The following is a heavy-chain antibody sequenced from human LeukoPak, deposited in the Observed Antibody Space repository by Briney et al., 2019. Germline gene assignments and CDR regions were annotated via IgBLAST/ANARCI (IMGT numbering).Heavy chain of an antibody. CDR2: INPSGGST. Sequence: ASVKVSCKTSGYTFTSYFMHWVRQAPGQGPEWMGIINPSGGSTSYAQKFQGRVTMTRDTSTSTVYMELSSLRSEDTAVYYCARDLSQYIAAVGYWGQGTLVTVSS. CDR1: GYTFTSYF. V-gene: IGHV1-46*01. CDR3: ARDLSQYIAAVGY. D-gene: IGHD6-13*01. J-gene: IGHJ4*02.